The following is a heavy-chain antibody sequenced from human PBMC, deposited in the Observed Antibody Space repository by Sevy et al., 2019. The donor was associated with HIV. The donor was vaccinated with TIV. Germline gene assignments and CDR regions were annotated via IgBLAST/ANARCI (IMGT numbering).Heavy chain of an antibody. D-gene: IGHD3-3*01. V-gene: IGHV4-4*07. J-gene: IGHJ5*02. CDR2: IYSSGST. CDR3: ARELRRTIFGDLSPWFDP. CDR1: GDSISNYY. Sequence: SETLSLTCTVSGDSISNYYWSWIRQPAGKGLEWIGRIYSSGSTKYNPSLKSQVIMSVDTSKNQFSLKVISVTAADTAVYYCARELRRTIFGDLSPWFDPWGQGTLVTVSS.